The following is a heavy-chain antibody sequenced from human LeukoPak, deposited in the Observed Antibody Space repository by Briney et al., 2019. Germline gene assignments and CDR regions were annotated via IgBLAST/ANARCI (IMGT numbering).Heavy chain of an antibody. CDR3: ARNQVLPFDVFNL. CDR2: IYYSGST. D-gene: IGHD1-14*01. J-gene: IGHJ3*01. CDR1: GGSISSYY. V-gene: IGHV4-59*08. Sequence: SETLSLTCTVSGGSISSYYWSWIRQPPGKGLEWVGYIYYSGSTDYNPSLKSRVTMSIDTSKNQFYLKLSSATAADTAVYYCARNQVLPFDVFNLWGQGTMVTASS.